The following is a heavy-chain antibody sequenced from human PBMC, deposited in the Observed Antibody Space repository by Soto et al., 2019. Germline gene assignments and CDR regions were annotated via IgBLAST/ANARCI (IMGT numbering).Heavy chain of an antibody. CDR2: IKRDGSEK. CDR3: AREKPRGCDE. Sequence: EVQLVESGGGLVQPGGSLRLSCAASGFTFSSYWMSWVRQAPGKGLEWVANIKRDGSEKNYVDSVKGRFTISRDNAKNSLYRQVNSLRAEDTAVYYWAREKPRGCDEWGQGTLVTVSS. J-gene: IGHJ1*01. D-gene: IGHD2-2*01. CDR1: GFTFSSYW. V-gene: IGHV3-7*04.